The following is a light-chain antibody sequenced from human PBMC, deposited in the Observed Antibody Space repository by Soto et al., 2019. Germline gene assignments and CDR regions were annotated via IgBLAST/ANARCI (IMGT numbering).Light chain of an antibody. V-gene: IGKV3-20*01. CDR3: QQYHNSPRT. Sequence: ETVLTQSPGTLSLSPGERATLSCRASQSVGGSSLAWYQQRPGQAPRLLIYDTSKRATGIPDRFSGSGSGTDFTLTISRLEPEDFAVYYCQQYHNSPRTFGQGTKVDI. J-gene: IGKJ1*01. CDR1: QSVGGSS. CDR2: DTS.